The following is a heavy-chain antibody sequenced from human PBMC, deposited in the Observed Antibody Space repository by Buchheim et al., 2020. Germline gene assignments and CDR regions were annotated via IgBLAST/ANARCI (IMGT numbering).Heavy chain of an antibody. CDR3: ARENSNGWYGMDV. CDR1: GGSVSSGSYY. D-gene: IGHD6-19*01. J-gene: IGHJ6*02. CDR2: ISNSGST. V-gene: IGHV4-61*01. Sequence: QVQLQESGPGLVKPSETLSLTCTVSGGSVSSGSYYWSWIRQPPGKGLEWIGYISNSGSTSYNPSLKSRVTVSVDTSKNQFSLKLSSVTAADTAVYYCARENSNGWYGMDVWGQGTT.